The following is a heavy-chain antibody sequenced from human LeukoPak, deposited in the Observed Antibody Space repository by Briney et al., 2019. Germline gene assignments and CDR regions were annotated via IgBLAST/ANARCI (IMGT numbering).Heavy chain of an antibody. J-gene: IGHJ4*02. Sequence: SETLSLTCSVSGGXTSSYYWSWIRQPPGKGLEWIGYIYYSGNTNCNPSLKSRVILSLDTSKNQFSLNLSSVTAADTAVYYCARVGSYNFDYWGQGTLVTVSS. CDR1: GGXTSSYY. CDR2: IYYSGNT. V-gene: IGHV4-59*13. CDR3: ARVGSYNFDY. D-gene: IGHD5-24*01.